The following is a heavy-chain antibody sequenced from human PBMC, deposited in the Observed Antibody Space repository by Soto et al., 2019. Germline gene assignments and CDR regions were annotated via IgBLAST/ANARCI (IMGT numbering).Heavy chain of an antibody. D-gene: IGHD5-18*01. Sequence: GGSLRLSCAASGFTLSSYSMNWVRQAPGKGLEWVSSISSSSSYIYYADSVKGRFTISRDNAKNSLYLQMNSLRAEDTAVYYCARDHSYGYSGFDYWGQGTLVTVSS. V-gene: IGHV3-21*01. CDR1: GFTLSSYS. J-gene: IGHJ4*02. CDR2: ISSSSSYI. CDR3: ARDHSYGYSGFDY.